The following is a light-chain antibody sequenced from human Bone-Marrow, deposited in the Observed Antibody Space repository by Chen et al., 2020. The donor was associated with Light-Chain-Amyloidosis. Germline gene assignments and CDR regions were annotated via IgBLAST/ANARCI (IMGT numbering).Light chain of an antibody. CDR3: QSYQGSSQGV. CDR1: SGSIATNY. Sequence: NFMLTQPHSVSESPGKTVIISCTRSSGSIATNYVQWYQQRPGSSPTTVIYEDDQRPSGVPDRFSGSISRSSNSASLTISGLKTDDEADYYCQSYQGSSQGVFGGGTKLTVL. V-gene: IGLV6-57*01. J-gene: IGLJ3*02. CDR2: EDD.